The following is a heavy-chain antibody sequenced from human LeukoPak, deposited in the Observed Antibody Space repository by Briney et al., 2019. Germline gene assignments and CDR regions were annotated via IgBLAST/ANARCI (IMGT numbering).Heavy chain of an antibody. CDR2: ISYDGSNK. CDR1: GFTFSSYV. V-gene: IGHV3-30-3*01. D-gene: IGHD5-12*01. CDR3: AKDIISGYYNAFDY. J-gene: IGHJ4*02. Sequence: GGSLRLSCAASGFTFSSYVMHWVRQAPGKGLEWVAVISYDGSNKYYADSVKGRFTISRDNSKNTLYLEMNSLRVEDTAVYYCAKDIISGYYNAFDYWGLRTVVTVSS.